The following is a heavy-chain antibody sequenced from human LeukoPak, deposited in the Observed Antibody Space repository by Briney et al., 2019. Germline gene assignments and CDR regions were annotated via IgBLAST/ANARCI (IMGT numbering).Heavy chain of an antibody. CDR1: GGSFTDYF. Sequence: SETLSLTCDVFGGSFTDYFWTWIRQSPGKGLEWIGEINDYTGNTNYNPSLNSRVSISLEKSKNQFSLKLSSVTAADTAVYYCARKGDYYYYYMDVWGKGTTVTVSS. J-gene: IGHJ6*03. CDR3: ARKGDYYYYYMDV. CDR2: INDYTGNT. D-gene: IGHD3-16*01. V-gene: IGHV4-34*01.